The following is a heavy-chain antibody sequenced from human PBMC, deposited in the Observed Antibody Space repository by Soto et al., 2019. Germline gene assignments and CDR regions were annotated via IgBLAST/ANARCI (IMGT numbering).Heavy chain of an antibody. CDR3: ARGLSPPTAYYASSGYGTYLDY. V-gene: IGHV4-34*01. Sequence: SETLSRTCAVYGGSFSGYYWSWIRQPPPECQEWIGEIYHSESTNYNPSLNSRVTISVDTSKNQVSLKLSSVTAANTPVYYCARGLSPPTAYYASSGYGTYLDYWGQGNLITVS. CDR2: IYHSEST. CDR1: GGSFSGYY. D-gene: IGHD3-22*01. J-gene: IGHJ4*02.